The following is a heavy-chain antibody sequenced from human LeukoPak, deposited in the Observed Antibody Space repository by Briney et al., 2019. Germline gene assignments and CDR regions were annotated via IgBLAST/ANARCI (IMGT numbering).Heavy chain of an antibody. J-gene: IGHJ6*03. CDR2: ISGSGGST. CDR1: GFTFSSYA. V-gene: IGHV3-23*01. Sequence: PGGSLRLSCAASGFTFSSYAMSWVRQAPGKGLEWVSAISGSGGSTYYADSVKGRFTISRDNSKNTLYLQMNSLRAEDTAVYYCAKVTHLASLGVAARPWHYYYYMDVWGKGTTVTVSS. D-gene: IGHD6-6*01. CDR3: AKVTHLASLGVAARPWHYYYYMDV.